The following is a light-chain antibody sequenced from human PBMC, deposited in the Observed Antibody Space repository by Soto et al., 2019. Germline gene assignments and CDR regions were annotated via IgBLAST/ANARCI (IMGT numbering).Light chain of an antibody. CDR1: QSVSYN. Sequence: EIVMTQYPATLSVSPGETATLSCRASQSVSYNLAWYQQKPGQGPRLVIYGAFIRATGIPARFSGSGSGTEFTLTISSLQSEDFAVYYCQQYKNWPPLTFGGGTKVEIK. CDR3: QQYKNWPPLT. J-gene: IGKJ4*01. CDR2: GAF. V-gene: IGKV3-15*01.